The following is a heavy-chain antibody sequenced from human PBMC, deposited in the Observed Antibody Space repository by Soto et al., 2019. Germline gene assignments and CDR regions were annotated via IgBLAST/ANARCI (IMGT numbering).Heavy chain of an antibody. Sequence: GASVKVSCKASGYTFTSYYMHWVRQAPGQGLEWMGIINPSGGSTSYAQKFQGRVTMTRDTSTSTVYMELSSLRSEDTAVYYCAGVVGATAPIDYWGQGTLVTVSS. V-gene: IGHV1-46*01. D-gene: IGHD1-26*01. CDR1: GYTFTSYY. CDR3: AGVVGATAPIDY. J-gene: IGHJ4*02. CDR2: INPSGGST.